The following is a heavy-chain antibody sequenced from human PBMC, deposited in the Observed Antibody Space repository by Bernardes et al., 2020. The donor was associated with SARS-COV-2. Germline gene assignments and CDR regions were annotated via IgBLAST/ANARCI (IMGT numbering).Heavy chain of an antibody. J-gene: IGHJ4*02. CDR3: ATGVSLLGAS. CDR2: ISNNGAQT. V-gene: IGHV3-23*01. D-gene: IGHD2-8*02. CDR1: GFTFSSFG. Sequence: GGSLRLSCTATGFTFSSFGMSWVRQIPGKGLQWVSGISNNGAQTYYIDSVKGRFTVSRDNSKNTLYLIMNNLRSEDTAIYFCATGVSLLGASWGQGSLVIVSS.